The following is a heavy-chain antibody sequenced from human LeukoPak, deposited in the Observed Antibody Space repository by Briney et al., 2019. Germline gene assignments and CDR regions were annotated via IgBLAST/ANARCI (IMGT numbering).Heavy chain of an antibody. CDR2: INSDGSSS. J-gene: IGHJ4*02. V-gene: IGHV3-74*01. CDR1: GFIFSNYW. CDR3: VRDFPAFDS. Sequence: PGGSLRLSCAASGFIFSNYWMHWDRQVPGKGLVWVSRINSDGSSSSYADSVKGRFTISRDNAKNTVDLQMNSLRAEDTAIYYCVRDFPAFDSWGQGSLVTVSS.